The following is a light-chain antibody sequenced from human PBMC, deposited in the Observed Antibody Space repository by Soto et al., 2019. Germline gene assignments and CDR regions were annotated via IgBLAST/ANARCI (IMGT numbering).Light chain of an antibody. CDR1: SSDVGGYNY. J-gene: IGLJ1*01. Sequence: QSALPQPASVSGSPGQSITISCTGASSDVGGYNYVSWYQQQAGKAPKLLIYEVNYRPSGVSDRFSGSKYGTTASLTISGLQAEDEADYYCTSYTTTKNCVFGIVPKVTV. CDR3: TSYTTTKNCV. V-gene: IGLV2-14*01. CDR2: EVN.